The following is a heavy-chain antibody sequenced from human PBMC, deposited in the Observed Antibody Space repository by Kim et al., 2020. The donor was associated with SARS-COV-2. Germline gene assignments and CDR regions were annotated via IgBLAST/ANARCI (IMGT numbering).Heavy chain of an antibody. CDR2: SRNKANAYTT. J-gene: IGHJ4*02. D-gene: IGHD1-26*01. CDR1: GFTFSDHY. V-gene: IGHV3-72*01. CDR3: AGIGRSGTYDF. Sequence: GGSLRLSCAASGFTFSDHYIDWVRQAPGKGLEWFGRSRNKANAYTTEYAASVKGRFTMSRDDSKSSLYLQMNSLKTEDTAVYYCAGIGRSGTYDFWGQGTLVTVSS.